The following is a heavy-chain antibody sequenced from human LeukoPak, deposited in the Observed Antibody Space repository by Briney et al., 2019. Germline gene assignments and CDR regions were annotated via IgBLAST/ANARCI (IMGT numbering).Heavy chain of an antibody. J-gene: IGHJ4*02. CDR3: AKYRGFGDSYDS. D-gene: IGHD3-10*01. CDR1: RFIFSSYA. Sequence: GGSLRLSCAASRFIFSSYAMSWVRQAPGMRLEWVSTIGGSGGGIYYADSVKGRFTISRDNSQSTLYLQMNSLRAEDTAVYYCAKYRGFGDSYDSWGQGTLVTVSS. V-gene: IGHV3-23*01. CDR2: IGGSGGGI.